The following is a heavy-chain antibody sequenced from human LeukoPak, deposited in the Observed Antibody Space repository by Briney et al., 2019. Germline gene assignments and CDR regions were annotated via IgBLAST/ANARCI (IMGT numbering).Heavy chain of an antibody. V-gene: IGHV4-59*08. CDR3: ATTSAVWGSYRYLFDY. D-gene: IGHD3-16*02. J-gene: IGHJ4*02. CDR1: GGSISSYY. CDR2: IYYSGST. Sequence: SETLSLTCTVSGGSISSYYWSWIRQPPGKGLEWIGYIYYSGSTSYNPSLKSRVTISVDTSKNQFSLKLSSVTAADTAVYYCATTSAVWGSYRYLFDYWGQGTLVTVSS.